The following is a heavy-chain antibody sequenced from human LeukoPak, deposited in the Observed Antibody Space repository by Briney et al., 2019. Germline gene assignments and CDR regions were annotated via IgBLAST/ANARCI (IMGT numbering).Heavy chain of an antibody. CDR3: ATDLYYDSSGLDY. V-gene: IGHV1-24*01. D-gene: IGHD3-22*01. J-gene: IGHJ4*02. Sequence: ASVKVSCKASGYTFTGYYMHWVRQAPGKGLEWMGGFDPEDGETIYAQKFQGRVTMTEDTSTDTAYMELSSLRSEDTAVYYCATDLYYDSSGLDYWGQGTLVTVSS. CDR1: GYTFTGYY. CDR2: FDPEDGET.